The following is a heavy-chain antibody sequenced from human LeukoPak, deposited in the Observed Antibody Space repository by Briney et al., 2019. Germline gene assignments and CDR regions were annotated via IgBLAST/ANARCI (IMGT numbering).Heavy chain of an antibody. CDR1: GYTFTGYY. J-gene: IGHJ4*02. Sequence: ASVKISCKASGYTFTGYYMHWVRQAPGQGLEWMGWINPNSGGTNYAQKFQGWVTMTRDTSISTAYMELSRLRSDDTAVYYCARGITMVRGVTPRFDYWGQGTLVTVSS. CDR2: INPNSGGT. D-gene: IGHD3-10*01. CDR3: ARGITMVRGVTPRFDY. V-gene: IGHV1-2*04.